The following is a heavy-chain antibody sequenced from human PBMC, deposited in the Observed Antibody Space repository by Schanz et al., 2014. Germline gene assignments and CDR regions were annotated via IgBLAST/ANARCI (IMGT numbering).Heavy chain of an antibody. J-gene: IGHJ4*02. CDR3: VRDSFFAFDY. CDR2: ISDSGDTA. Sequence: EVQLLESGGGLVQPGGSLRLSCAASGFTFTNYAMSWVRQAPGKGLEWVSLISDSGDTAYYADSVRGRFTMSRDNAKNSVFLQMNSLRAEDTAVYYCVRDSFFAFDYWGQGTLVTVSS. D-gene: IGHD3-3*01. V-gene: IGHV3-23*01. CDR1: GFTFTNYA.